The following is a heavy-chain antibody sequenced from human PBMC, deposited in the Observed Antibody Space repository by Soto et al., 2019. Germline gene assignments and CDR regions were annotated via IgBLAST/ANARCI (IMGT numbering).Heavy chain of an antibody. CDR2: ISYDGSNK. V-gene: IGHV3-30*18. CDR1: GFTFSSYG. J-gene: IGHJ4*02. Sequence: GGSLRLSCXASGFTFSSYGMHWVRQAPGKGLECVAIISYDGSNKYYADSVKGRFTISRDNSKNTLYLQMNSLRAEDTAVYYCAKDRTSTRRYFDYWGQGALVTVSS. CDR3: AKDRTSTRRYFDY. D-gene: IGHD2-2*01.